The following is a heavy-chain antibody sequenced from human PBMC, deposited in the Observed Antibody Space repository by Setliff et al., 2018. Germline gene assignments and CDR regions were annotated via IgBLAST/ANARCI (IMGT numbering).Heavy chain of an antibody. CDR1: GYTFTSYG. CDR2: ISAYNGHT. CDR3: ARPISQSHFDRLGADALAT. J-gene: IGHJ4*03. D-gene: IGHD3-9*01. Sequence: ASVKVSCKASGYTFTSYGVNWVRQAPGHRLEWMGWISAYNGHTTYAQGFQGRVTMTADSSTNTVYMDLRSLRSDDTAVYYCARPISQSHFDRLGADALATWGQGTLVTVSS. V-gene: IGHV1-18*01.